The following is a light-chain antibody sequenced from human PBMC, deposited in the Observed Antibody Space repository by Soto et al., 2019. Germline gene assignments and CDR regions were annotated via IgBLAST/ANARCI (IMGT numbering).Light chain of an antibody. CDR2: STS. Sequence: QSVLTQPPSASGTPGQRVTISCSGSGSNIGENHVYWYRQLPGTAPKLLISSTSQRPSGVPDRFSGSKSGTSASLAISGLRSDDEADYYCSSFTGFSTVFGSGTKLTVL. V-gene: IGLV1-47*02. CDR1: GSNIGENH. CDR3: SSFTGFSTV. J-gene: IGLJ1*01.